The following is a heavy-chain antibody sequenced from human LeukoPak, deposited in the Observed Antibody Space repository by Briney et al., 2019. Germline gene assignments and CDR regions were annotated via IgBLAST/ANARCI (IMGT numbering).Heavy chain of an antibody. CDR3: ARVPYSSRSYDY. D-gene: IGHD6-13*01. Sequence: SVKVSCKASGGTXSSYAISGVRQAPGQGLEWMGGIIPIFGTANYAQKFQGRVTITADESTSTAYMELSSLRSEDTAVYYCARVPYSSRSYDYWGQGTLVTVSS. CDR1: GGTXSSYA. CDR2: IIPIFGTA. J-gene: IGHJ4*02. V-gene: IGHV1-69*01.